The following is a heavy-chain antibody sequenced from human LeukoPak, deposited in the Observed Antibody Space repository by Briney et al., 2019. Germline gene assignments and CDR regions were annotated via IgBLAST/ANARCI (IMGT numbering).Heavy chain of an antibody. CDR1: GGSFSSHG. CDR3: ASGGLWFGELFADY. V-gene: IGHV1-18*01. CDR2: ISAYNGNT. J-gene: IGHJ4*02. D-gene: IGHD3-10*01. Sequence: GASVKVSCKASGGSFSSHGITWVRQAPGQGLEWMGWISAYNGNTNYAQKLQGRVTMTTDTSTSTAYMELRSLRSDDTAVYYCASGGLWFGELFADYWGQGTLVTVSS.